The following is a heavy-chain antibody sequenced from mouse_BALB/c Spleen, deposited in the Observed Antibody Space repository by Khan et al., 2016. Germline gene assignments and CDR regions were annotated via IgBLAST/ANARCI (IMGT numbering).Heavy chain of an antibody. CDR3: ARRGYGNSWYFDV. CDR1: GFDFSRYW. Sequence: EVQLVESGGGLVQPGGSLKLSCAASGFDFSRYWMSWVRQAPGKGLEWIGEINPDSSTINYTPSLKDKFIISRDNAKNTLYLQMSKVRSEDTALYSCARRGYGNSWYFDVWGAGTTVTVSS. D-gene: IGHD2-10*02. CDR2: INPDSSTI. V-gene: IGHV4-1*02. J-gene: IGHJ1*01.